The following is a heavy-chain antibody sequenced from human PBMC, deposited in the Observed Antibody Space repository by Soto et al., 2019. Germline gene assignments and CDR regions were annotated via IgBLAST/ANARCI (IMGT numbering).Heavy chain of an antibody. J-gene: IGHJ3*02. V-gene: IGHV4-31*03. CDR3: ATPIAAGEDAFDI. CDR1: GGSISSGGYY. Sequence: PSETLSLTCTVSGGSISSGGYYWGWIRQHPGKGLEWIGYIYYSGSTYYNPSLKSRVTISVDTSKNQFSLKLSSVTAADTAVYYCATPIAAGEDAFDIWGQGTMVTVSS. D-gene: IGHD6-13*01. CDR2: IYYSGST.